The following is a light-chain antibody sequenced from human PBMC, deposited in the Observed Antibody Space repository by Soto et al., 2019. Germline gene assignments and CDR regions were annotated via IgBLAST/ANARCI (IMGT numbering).Light chain of an antibody. J-gene: IGLJ3*02. CDR3: SSFTGISTQV. Sequence: QSVLTQPASVSGSPGQSITISCTGTSSDVGGYNYVSWYQQHPGKVPKLIIYEVKNRPAGVSSRFSGSKSGNTASLTISVLQPEDEADYYCSSFTGISTQVFGGGTKLTVL. CDR1: SSDVGGYNY. V-gene: IGLV2-14*01. CDR2: EVK.